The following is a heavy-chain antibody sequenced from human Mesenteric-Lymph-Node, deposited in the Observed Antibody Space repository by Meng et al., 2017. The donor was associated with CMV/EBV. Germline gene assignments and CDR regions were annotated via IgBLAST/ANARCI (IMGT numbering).Heavy chain of an antibody. CDR1: GFTFSNYW. V-gene: IGHV3-7*01. D-gene: IGHD3-10*01. CDR3: ARKYRGSVDY. Sequence: GESLKISCAASGFTFSNYWMSLVRQAPGKGLEWVANIKQDGSDKYYVDSVKGRFTISRDNAKNSLSLQMNSLRAEDTAVYYCARKYRGSVDYWGQGTLVTVSS. CDR2: IKQDGSDK. J-gene: IGHJ4*02.